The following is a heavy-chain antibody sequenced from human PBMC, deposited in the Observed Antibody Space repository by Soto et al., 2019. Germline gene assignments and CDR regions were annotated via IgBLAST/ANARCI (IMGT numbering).Heavy chain of an antibody. V-gene: IGHV1-18*01. CDR1: GYTFTSYG. Sequence: ASVKVSCKASGYTFTSYGISWVRQAPGQGLEWMGWISAYNGNTNYAQKLQGRVTMTTDTSTSTAYMELRSLRSDDTAVYYCARDFAQLRYFDWLRLYFDYWGQGTLVTVSS. CDR3: ARDFAQLRYFDWLRLYFDY. D-gene: IGHD3-9*01. J-gene: IGHJ4*02. CDR2: ISAYNGNT.